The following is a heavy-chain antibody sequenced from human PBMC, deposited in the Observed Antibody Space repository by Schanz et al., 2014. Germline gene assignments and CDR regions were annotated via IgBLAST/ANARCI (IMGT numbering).Heavy chain of an antibody. CDR2: IYSGGDT. D-gene: IGHD6-19*01. V-gene: IGHV3-66*01. CDR3: ARKTDSSGTGDY. CDR1: GFSVSSNF. J-gene: IGHJ4*02. Sequence: EVQLVESEGGLVQPGGSLRLSCEGSGFSVSSNFMTWVRQAPGKGLEWVSLIYSGGDTNYAGSVKGRFTISRDGSKNTLYLQMNSLRAEDTAVYYCARKTDSSGTGDYWGQGTLVTVSS.